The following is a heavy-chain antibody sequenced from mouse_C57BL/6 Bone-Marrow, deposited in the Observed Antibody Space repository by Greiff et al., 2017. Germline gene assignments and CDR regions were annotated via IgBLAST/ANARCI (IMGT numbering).Heavy chain of an antibody. D-gene: IGHD1-1*01. V-gene: IGHV2-2*01. CDR2: IWSGGST. CDR1: GFSLTSYG. Sequence: QVQLQQSGPGLVQPSQSLSITCTVSGFSLTSYGVHWVRQSPGKGLEWLGVIWSGGSTDYNAAFISRLSISKDNSKSQVFFKMNSLQADDTAIYYCARDYYGRWYFDVWGTGTTVTVSS. J-gene: IGHJ1*03. CDR3: ARDYYGRWYFDV.